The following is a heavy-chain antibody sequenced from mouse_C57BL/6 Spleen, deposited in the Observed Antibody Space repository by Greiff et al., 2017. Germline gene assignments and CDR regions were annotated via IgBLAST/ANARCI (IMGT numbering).Heavy chain of an antibody. Sequence: ESGPGLVKPSQSLSLTCSVTGYSITSGYYWNWIRQFPGNKLEWMGYISYDGSNNYNPSLKNRISITRDTSKNQFFLKFNSVTTEDTATYYCARDRGMAYYFDYWGQGTTLTVSS. CDR2: ISYDGSN. CDR1: GYSITSGYY. CDR3: ARDRGMAYYFDY. D-gene: IGHD2-10*02. J-gene: IGHJ2*01. V-gene: IGHV3-6*01.